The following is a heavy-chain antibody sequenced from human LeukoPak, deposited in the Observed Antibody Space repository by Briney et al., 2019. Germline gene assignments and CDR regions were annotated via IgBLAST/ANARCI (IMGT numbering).Heavy chain of an antibody. CDR2: IHYSGST. CDR1: GGSFSGYY. Sequence: PSETLSLTCAVYGGSFSGYYWSWIRQPPGKGLEWIGYIHYSGSTYYNPSLKSRVTISVDTSKNQFSLKLSSVTAADTAVYYCARDGSTTVPNWGQGTLVTVSS. CDR3: ARDGSTTVPN. J-gene: IGHJ4*02. D-gene: IGHD4-17*01. V-gene: IGHV4-34*09.